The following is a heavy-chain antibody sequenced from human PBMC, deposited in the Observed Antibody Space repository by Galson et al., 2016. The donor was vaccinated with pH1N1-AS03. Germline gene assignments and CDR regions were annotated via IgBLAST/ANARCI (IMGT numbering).Heavy chain of an antibody. V-gene: IGHV1-18*01. Sequence: QSGAEVKKPGASVKVSCKASGYTFTNYGISWVRQAPGQGLEWMGWISAYNGNTNYAQKLQGRVTLTTDTSTSTAYMELRSLRSADTAVYYCARGWPDYGGDSFLGWDHWGQGSLVTVSS. J-gene: IGHJ4*02. CDR2: ISAYNGNT. CDR1: GYTFTNYG. D-gene: IGHD4-23*01. CDR3: ARGWPDYGGDSFLGWDH.